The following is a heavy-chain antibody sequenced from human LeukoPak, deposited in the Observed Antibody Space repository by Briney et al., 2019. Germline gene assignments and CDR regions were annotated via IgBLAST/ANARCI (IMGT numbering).Heavy chain of an antibody. V-gene: IGHV3-48*03. CDR3: ANWIAVAGTK. D-gene: IGHD6-19*01. CDR1: GFTFSSYE. CDR2: ISSSGSTK. Sequence: GGSLRLSCAASGFTFSSYEMNWVRQAPGKGLEWVSYISSSGSTKYYADSVKGRFTISRDNAKNSLYLQMNSLRAEDTAVYYCANWIAVAGTKWGQGTLVTVSS. J-gene: IGHJ4*02.